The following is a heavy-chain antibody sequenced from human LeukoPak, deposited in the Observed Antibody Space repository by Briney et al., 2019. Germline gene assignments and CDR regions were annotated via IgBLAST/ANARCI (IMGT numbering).Heavy chain of an antibody. D-gene: IGHD5-24*01. CDR3: ASSSTDGYNPFDY. J-gene: IGHJ4*02. CDR1: GGSISSSNW. CDR2: IYHSGIT. Sequence: SETLSLTCAVSGGSISSSNWWSWVRQPPGKGLEWIGEIYHSGITNYNPSLKSRVTISGDKSKNQFSLKLSSVTAADTAVYHCASSSTDGYNPFDYWGQGTLVTVSS. V-gene: IGHV4-4*02.